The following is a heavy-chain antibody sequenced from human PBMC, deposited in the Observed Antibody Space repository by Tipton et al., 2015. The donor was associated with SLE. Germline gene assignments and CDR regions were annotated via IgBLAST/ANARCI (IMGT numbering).Heavy chain of an antibody. Sequence: QLVQSGAEVKKPGASVKVSCQASGYIFSTYDINWVRQATGQGLEWMGWMNPKSSNTGYAQKFQGRVSMTRNISISTAYMDLSSPRSDDTAVYYCTRGRGAVAGRENWFDPWGQGTQVTVSS. D-gene: IGHD6-19*01. CDR2: MNPKSSNT. V-gene: IGHV1-8*01. CDR1: GYIFSTYD. J-gene: IGHJ5*02. CDR3: TRGRGAVAGRENWFDP.